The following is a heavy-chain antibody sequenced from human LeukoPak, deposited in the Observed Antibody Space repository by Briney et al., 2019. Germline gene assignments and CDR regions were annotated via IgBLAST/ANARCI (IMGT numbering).Heavy chain of an antibody. CDR2: INPNSGGT. Sequence: ASVKVSCKASGYTFTGCYMHWVRQAPGQGLEWMGWINPNSGGTNYAQKFQGRVTMTRDTSISTAYMELSRLRSDDTAVYYCARYGWLSTPYYYYHGMDVWGQGTTVTVSS. CDR1: GYTFTGCY. CDR3: ARYGWLSTPYYYYHGMDV. J-gene: IGHJ6*02. V-gene: IGHV1-2*02. D-gene: IGHD3-16*02.